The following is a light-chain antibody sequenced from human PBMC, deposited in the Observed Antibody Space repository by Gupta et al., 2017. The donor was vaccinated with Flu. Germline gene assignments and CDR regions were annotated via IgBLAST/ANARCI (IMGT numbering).Light chain of an antibody. CDR3: AAWDDSLNGHVV. V-gene: IGLV1-44*01. J-gene: IGLJ2*01. CDR2: SNN. Sequence: QSVLTQPPSASGTPGQRVTIPCSGSSSNIGSNTVNGYQQLPGTAPKLLIYSNNQRPSGVPDRFSGSKSGTSASLAISGLQSEDEADYYCAAWDDSLNGHVVFGGGTKLTVL. CDR1: SSNIGSNT.